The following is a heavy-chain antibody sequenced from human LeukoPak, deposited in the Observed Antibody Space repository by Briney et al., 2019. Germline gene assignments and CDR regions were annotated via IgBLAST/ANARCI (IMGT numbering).Heavy chain of an antibody. V-gene: IGHV3-30*02. CDR3: AKLIGAAAGSKSRFDY. J-gene: IGHJ4*02. Sequence: PGGSLRLSCAASGFTFSSYGMHWVRQAPGKGLEWVAFIRYDGSNKYYADSVKGRFTISRDNSKNTLYLQMNSLRAEDTAVYYCAKLIGAAAGSKSRFDYWGQGTLVTVSS. D-gene: IGHD6-13*01. CDR2: IRYDGSNK. CDR1: GFTFSSYG.